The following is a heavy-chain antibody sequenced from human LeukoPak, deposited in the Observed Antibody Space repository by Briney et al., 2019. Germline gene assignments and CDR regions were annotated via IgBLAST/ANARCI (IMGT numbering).Heavy chain of an antibody. CDR3: ARRYDFWSGYYGWFDP. J-gene: IGHJ5*02. V-gene: IGHV3-23*01. Sequence: GGSLRLSCAASGFTFRSYAMSWVRQAPGKGLEWVSAISGSGGSTYYADSVKGRFTISRDNSKNSLYLQMNNLRPEDTAFYYCARRYDFWSGYYGWFDPWGQGTLVTVSS. CDR1: GFTFRSYA. CDR2: ISGSGGST. D-gene: IGHD3-3*01.